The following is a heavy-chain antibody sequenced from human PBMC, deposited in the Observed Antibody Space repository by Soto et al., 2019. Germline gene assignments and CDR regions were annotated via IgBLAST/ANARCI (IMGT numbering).Heavy chain of an antibody. J-gene: IGHJ5*02. V-gene: IGHV3-7*03. Sequence: GGSLRLSCVASGFTFSSCWMSWVRQAPGKGLEWVANIKQDGSVRYYVDSVKGRFTISRDNAMNSLYLQMNSLRVEDTAMYYCARGFSSTPNWFDPWGQGTLVTVSS. D-gene: IGHD6-19*01. CDR2: IKQDGSVR. CDR1: GFTFSSCW. CDR3: ARGFSSTPNWFDP.